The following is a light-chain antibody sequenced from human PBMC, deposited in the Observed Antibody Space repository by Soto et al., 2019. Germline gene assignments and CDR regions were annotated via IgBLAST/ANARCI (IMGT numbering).Light chain of an antibody. J-gene: IGKJ4*01. V-gene: IGKV3D-15*01. CDR2: GAF. CDR3: QQYNNWPLLT. Sequence: EIVMTQSPATLSVSPGETATLYCRASQSVSSSLAWYQQKPGQAPRLLIYGAFIGATGIPARFSGSGSGTEFTLTISSLQSEDFAVYYCQQYNNWPLLTFGGGTKVEIK. CDR1: QSVSSS.